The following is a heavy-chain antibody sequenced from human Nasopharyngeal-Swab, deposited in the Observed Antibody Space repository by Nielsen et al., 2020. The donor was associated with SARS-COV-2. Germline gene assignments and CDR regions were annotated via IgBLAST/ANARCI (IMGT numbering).Heavy chain of an antibody. CDR3: ARHGGITMIVVVIAEIDY. CDR2: INHSGST. V-gene: IGHV4-34*01. CDR1: GWSFRGYY. D-gene: IGHD3-22*01. Sequence: SATPSLTWAVFGWSFRGYYWRWLRPPPGKGLEWIGEINHSGSTNYSPSLKSRVTISVDTSKNQFSLKLSSVTAADTAVYYCARHGGITMIVVVIAEIDYWGQGTLVTVSS. J-gene: IGHJ4*02.